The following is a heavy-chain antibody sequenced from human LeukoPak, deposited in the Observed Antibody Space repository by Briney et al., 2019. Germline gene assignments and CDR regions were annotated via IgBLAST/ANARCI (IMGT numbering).Heavy chain of an antibody. J-gene: IGHJ5*02. D-gene: IGHD2-21*01. Sequence: PSETLSLTCIVSGDSISSGSFYWGWIRQPPGQSLEWIGYIYYSGSTNYNPSLKSRVTISVDTSKNQFSLKLSSVTAADTAVYYCARDLGDWTTDRNNWFDPWGQGTLVTVSS. CDR3: ARDLGDWTTDRNNWFDP. V-gene: IGHV4-61*01. CDR1: GDSISSGSFY. CDR2: IYYSGST.